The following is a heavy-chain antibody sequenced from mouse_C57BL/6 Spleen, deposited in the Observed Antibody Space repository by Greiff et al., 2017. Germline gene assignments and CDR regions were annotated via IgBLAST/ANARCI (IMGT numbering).Heavy chain of an antibody. CDR3: ASPPDYYGSSYWYFDV. V-gene: IGHV1-82*01. CDR2: IYPGDGDT. J-gene: IGHJ1*03. Sequence: QVQLQQSGPELVKPGASVKISCKASGYAFSSSWMNWVKQRPGKGLEWIGRIYPGDGDTNYNGKFKGKATLTADKSSSTAYMQLSSLTSEDSAVYFCASPPDYYGSSYWYFDVWGTGTTVTVSS. CDR1: GYAFSSSW. D-gene: IGHD1-1*01.